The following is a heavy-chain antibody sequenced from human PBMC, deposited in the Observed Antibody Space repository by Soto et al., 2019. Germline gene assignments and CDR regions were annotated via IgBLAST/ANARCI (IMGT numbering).Heavy chain of an antibody. CDR2: ISDNGGTT. D-gene: IGHD3-10*01. CDR3: AKAYGSGSYGFDY. J-gene: IGHJ4*02. V-gene: IGHV3-23*01. Sequence: GGSLRLSCAASEFTFSNYAMSWVRQAPGKGLEWVSSISDNGGTTYYADSVKGRFTISRDNSKNTLYLQMNSLRAEDTAVYYCAKAYGSGSYGFDYWGQGTLVTVSS. CDR1: EFTFSNYA.